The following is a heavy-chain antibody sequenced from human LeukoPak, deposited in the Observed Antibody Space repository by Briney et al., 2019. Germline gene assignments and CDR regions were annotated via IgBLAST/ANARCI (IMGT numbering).Heavy chain of an antibody. Sequence: PGGSLRLSCAASGFIFSRYAMIWVRQAPGKGLEGVSDINDKGGGTFYADSVKGRFTVSRDNSKNTLYMQMNSLRGGDTAVYYCAKKLGSSPGDFFDYWGQGTLVTVSS. CDR2: INDKGGGT. CDR3: AKKLGSSPGDFFDY. CDR1: GFIFSRYA. D-gene: IGHD6-6*01. V-gene: IGHV3-23*01. J-gene: IGHJ4*02.